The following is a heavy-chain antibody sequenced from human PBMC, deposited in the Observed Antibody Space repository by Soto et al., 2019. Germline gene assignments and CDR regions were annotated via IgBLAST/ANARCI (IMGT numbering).Heavy chain of an antibody. V-gene: IGHV3-53*01. D-gene: IGHD6-13*01. J-gene: IGHJ6*02. CDR1: GFNVSSNY. CDR2: IYSGGST. CDR3: ARDIPLAAAGTHGMDV. Sequence: PGGSLRLSCAASGFNVSSNYMGWVRQAPGKGLEWVSVIYSGGSTYYADSVKGRFTISRDNSKNTLYLQMNSLRAEDTAVYYCARDIPLAAAGTHGMDVWGQGTTVTVSS.